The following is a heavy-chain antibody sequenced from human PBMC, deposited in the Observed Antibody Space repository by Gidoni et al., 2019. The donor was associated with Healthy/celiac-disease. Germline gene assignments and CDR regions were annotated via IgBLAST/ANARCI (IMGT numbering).Heavy chain of an antibody. CDR3: ARGHCSSTSCLHQFDP. V-gene: IGHV1-2*02. D-gene: IGHD2-2*01. CDR2: INPNSGGT. Sequence: QVQLVQSGAEVKKPGASVKVSCKASGYTFTGYYMHWVRQAPGQGLEWMGWINPNSGGTNYAQKFQGRVTMTRDTSISTAYMELSRLRSDDTAVYYCARGHCSSTSCLHQFDPWGQGTLVTVSS. J-gene: IGHJ5*02. CDR1: GYTFTGYY.